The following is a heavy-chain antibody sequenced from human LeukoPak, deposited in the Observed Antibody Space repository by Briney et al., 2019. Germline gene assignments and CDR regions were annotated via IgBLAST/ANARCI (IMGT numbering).Heavy chain of an antibody. Sequence: ETLSLTCAVYGGSFSGYYWSWIRQPPGKGLEWVGRIKSKTDGGTTDYAAPVKGRFTISRDDSKNTLYLQMNSLKTEDTAVYYCTSSLDFWSGYYTDYWGQGTLVTVSS. CDR3: TSSLDFWSGYYTDY. CDR1: GGSFSGYY. D-gene: IGHD3-3*01. J-gene: IGHJ4*02. CDR2: IKSKTDGGTT. V-gene: IGHV3-15*01.